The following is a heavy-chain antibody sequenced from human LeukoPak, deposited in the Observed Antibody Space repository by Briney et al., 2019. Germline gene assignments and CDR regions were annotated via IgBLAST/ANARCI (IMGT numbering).Heavy chain of an antibody. V-gene: IGHV3-23*01. CDR1: GFTFSSYA. CDR3: AKLGGAGYYDILTGYYNQGLNYFDY. D-gene: IGHD3-9*01. Sequence: GGSLRLSCAASGFTFSSYAMSWVRQAPGKGLEWVSAISGGGSTYYADSVKGRFTISRDNSKNTLYLQMNSLRAEDTAVYYCAKLGGAGYYDILTGYYNQGLNYFDYWGQGTLVTVSS. CDR2: ISGGGST. J-gene: IGHJ4*02.